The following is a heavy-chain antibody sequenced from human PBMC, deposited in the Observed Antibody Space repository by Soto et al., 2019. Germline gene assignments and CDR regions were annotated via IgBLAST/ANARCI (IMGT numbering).Heavy chain of an antibody. V-gene: IGHV3-23*01. CDR1: GLTFSSYA. Sequence: GGSLRLSCAASGLTFSSYAMSWVRQAPGKGLEWVSAISGSGGSTYYADSVKGRFTISRDNSKNTLYLQMNSLRAEDTAVYYCAKSSYCSSTSCYYYYMDVWGKGTTVTVSS. D-gene: IGHD2-2*01. CDR3: AKSSYCSSTSCYYYYMDV. J-gene: IGHJ6*03. CDR2: ISGSGGST.